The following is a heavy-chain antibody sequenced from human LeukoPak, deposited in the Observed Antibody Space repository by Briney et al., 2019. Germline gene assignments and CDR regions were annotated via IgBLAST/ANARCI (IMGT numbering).Heavy chain of an antibody. CDR2: IIPIFGTP. J-gene: IGHJ3*02. D-gene: IGHD6-6*01. CDR3: ARVAPLEYSISSRAFDI. Sequence: GASVKVSCKASGGTFSNYGISWVRQAPGQGLEWMGGIIPIFGTPNYAQKFQGRVTITTDESTSTAYMELSSLRSEDTAVYYCARVAPLEYSISSRAFDIWGQGTMVTVSS. CDR1: GGTFSNYG. V-gene: IGHV1-69*05.